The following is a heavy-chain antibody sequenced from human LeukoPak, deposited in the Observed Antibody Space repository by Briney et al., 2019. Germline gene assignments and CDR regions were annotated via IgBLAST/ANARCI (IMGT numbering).Heavy chain of an antibody. V-gene: IGHV4-28*01. J-gene: IGHJ3*02. D-gene: IGHD6-19*01. Sequence: SETLSLTCAVSGYSISSSNWWGWIRQPPGKGLEWIGYIYYSVSTYYNPSLKSRVTMSVDTSKKQFSLKVSSVTAVDTGVYYCASTYNSGPYAAFDIWGQGRMVTVSS. CDR3: ASTYNSGPYAAFDI. CDR2: IYYSVST. CDR1: GYSISSSNW.